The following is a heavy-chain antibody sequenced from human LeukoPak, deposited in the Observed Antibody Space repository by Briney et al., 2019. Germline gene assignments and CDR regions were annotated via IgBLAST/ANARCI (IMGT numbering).Heavy chain of an antibody. D-gene: IGHD3-22*01. Sequence: GGSLRLSCAASTFNFSNSRMNWVRQAPGKGLEWVSSISSSNNYIYYADSVKGRLTISRDNAKNSLYLQMNSLRAEDTAVYYCARHVVAVGFDYWGQGTLVTVSS. CDR1: TFNFSNSR. CDR3: ARHVVAVGFDY. J-gene: IGHJ4*02. V-gene: IGHV3-21*01. CDR2: ISSSNNYI.